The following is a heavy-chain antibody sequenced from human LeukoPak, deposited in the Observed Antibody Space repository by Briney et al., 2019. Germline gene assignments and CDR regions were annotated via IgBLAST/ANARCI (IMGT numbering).Heavy chain of an antibody. V-gene: IGHV3-23*01. J-gene: IGHJ4*02. CDR1: GFTFSSYA. Sequence: PGGSLRLSCAASGFTFSSYAMSWVRQAPGKGLEWDSAISGSGGSTYYADSVKGRFTISRDNSKNTLYLQMNSLRAEDTAVYYCAKSFSSTSCYHNYWGQRNLVTVSS. CDR3: AKSFSSTSCYHNY. CDR2: ISGSGGST. D-gene: IGHD2-2*01.